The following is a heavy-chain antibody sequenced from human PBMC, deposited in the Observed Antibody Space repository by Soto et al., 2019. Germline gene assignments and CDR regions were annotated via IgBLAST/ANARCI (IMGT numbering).Heavy chain of an antibody. D-gene: IGHD4-17*01. CDR2: IIPIFGTA. Sequence: ASVKVSCKASGGTFSSYAISWVRQAPGQGLEWMGGIIPIFGTANYAQKFQGRVMITADESTSTAYMELSSLRSEDTAVYYCARVPMTTVTTLGGFDYWGQGTLVTVSS. J-gene: IGHJ4*02. CDR3: ARVPMTTVTTLGGFDY. CDR1: GGTFSSYA. V-gene: IGHV1-69*13.